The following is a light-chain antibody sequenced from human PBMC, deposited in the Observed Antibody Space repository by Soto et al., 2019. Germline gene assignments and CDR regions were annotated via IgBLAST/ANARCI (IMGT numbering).Light chain of an antibody. CDR3: SSYSSNNILSYV. CDR2: EVN. V-gene: IGLV2-14*03. Sequence: QSALTQPASVSGAPGQSITISCTGTSNDVGGYKYVSWYQQRPGTAPKLIMFEVNNRPSGVSDRFSGSRSANTASLSISGLQAQDEADYCCSSYSSNNILSYVFGTGTKLTVL. J-gene: IGLJ1*01. CDR1: SNDVGGYKY.